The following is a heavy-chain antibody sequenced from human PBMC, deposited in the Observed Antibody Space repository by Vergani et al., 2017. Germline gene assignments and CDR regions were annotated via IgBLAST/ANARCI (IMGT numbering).Heavy chain of an antibody. D-gene: IGHD3-10*01. Sequence: QLQLQELGPGLVKPSETLSLTCTVSGGSIRSSSYYWGWIRQPPGKGLEWIGSIHYSGSTYYNPSLKSRVTISVDTSKKQFSLKLSSVIAADTAVYYCARHGFLITMFRGIDYWGQGTLVTVSS. CDR3: ARHGFLITMFRGIDY. V-gene: IGHV4-39*01. CDR1: GGSIRSSSYY. CDR2: IHYSGST. J-gene: IGHJ4*02.